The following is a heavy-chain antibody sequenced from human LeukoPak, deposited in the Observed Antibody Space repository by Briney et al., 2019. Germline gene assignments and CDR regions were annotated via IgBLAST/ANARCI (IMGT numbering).Heavy chain of an antibody. CDR3: ARELYSSGWFDY. CDR2: ISSSGSTI. CDR1: GFTFSSYE. V-gene: IGHV3-48*03. D-gene: IGHD6-19*01. J-gene: IGHJ4*02. Sequence: GGSLRLSCAASGFTFSSYEMNWVRQAPGKGLEWISYISSSGSTIYYADSVKGRFTISRDNAKNSLYLQMNSLRAEDTAVYYCARELYSSGWFDYWGQGTLVTVSS.